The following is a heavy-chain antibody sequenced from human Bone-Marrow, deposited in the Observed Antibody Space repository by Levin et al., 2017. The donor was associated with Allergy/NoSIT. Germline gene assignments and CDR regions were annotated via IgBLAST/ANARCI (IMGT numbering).Heavy chain of an antibody. D-gene: IGHD3-16*01. J-gene: IGHJ3*02. CDR3: ASQGGPIVTDDSFDI. CDR2: IYPDDSDT. Sequence: GGSLRLSCKGSGYDFTTYWIGWVRQMPGKGLEWMGIIYPDDSDTRYSPSFQGRVTISADTSVNTAYLQWSSLKASDTAMYYCASQGGPIVTDDSFDIWGQGTMVIVSS. CDR1: GYDFTTYW. V-gene: IGHV5-51*01.